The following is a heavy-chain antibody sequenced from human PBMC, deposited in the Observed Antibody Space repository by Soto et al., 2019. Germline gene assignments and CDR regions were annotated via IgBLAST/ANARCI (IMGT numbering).Heavy chain of an antibody. CDR2: IKQDGSEK. CDR1: GFTFSSYW. J-gene: IGHJ6*02. D-gene: IGHD2-2*01. Sequence: RLSCAASGFTFSSYWMSWVRQAPGKGLEWVANIKQDGSEKYYVDSVKGRFTISRDNAKNSLYLQMNSLRAEDTAVYYCARDQLVVVPAALYYYYYGMDVWGQGTTVTVSS. V-gene: IGHV3-7*01. CDR3: ARDQLVVVPAALYYYYYGMDV.